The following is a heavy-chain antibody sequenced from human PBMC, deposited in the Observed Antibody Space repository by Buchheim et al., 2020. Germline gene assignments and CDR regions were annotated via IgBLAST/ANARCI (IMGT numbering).Heavy chain of an antibody. Sequence: EVQLLESGGDLVQPGGSLRLSCVASGFTFSTYAMSWVRQAPGKGLQWVSSISPIAVTTSNADSVKGRSTISRDNSKNTLSLQVNSLRAEDTAIYFCARARGHYGMDVWGQGTT. D-gene: IGHD3-16*01. CDR2: ISPIAVTT. V-gene: IGHV3-23*01. CDR3: ARARGHYGMDV. CDR1: GFTFSTYA. J-gene: IGHJ6*02.